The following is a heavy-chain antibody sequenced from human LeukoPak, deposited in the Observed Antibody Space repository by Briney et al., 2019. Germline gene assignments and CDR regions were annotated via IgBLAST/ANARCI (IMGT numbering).Heavy chain of an antibody. CDR3: ARHVRFLEWLSSYYFDY. CDR2: IYYSVST. J-gene: IGHJ4*02. V-gene: IGHV4-39*01. D-gene: IGHD3-3*01. CDR1: GGSLSSSSYY. Sequence: SETLSLTCTVSGGSLSSSSYYWGWIRQPPGKGLEWLGSIYYSVSTYYNPSLKSRVTISVDTSKSQFSLRLTSVTAADTAVYYCARHVRFLEWLSSYYFDYWGQGTLVTVSS.